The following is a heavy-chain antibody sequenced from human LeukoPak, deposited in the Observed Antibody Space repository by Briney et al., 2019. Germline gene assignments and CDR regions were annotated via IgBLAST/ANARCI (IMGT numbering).Heavy chain of an antibody. CDR3: ARGRGGFNIPVWFDP. Sequence: PSETLSLTCTVSGGSISSSSYYWGWIRQPPGKGLEWIGSIYYSGSTNYNPSLKSRVTISVDTSKNQFSLKLSSVTAADTAVYYCARGRGGFNIPVWFDPWGQGTLVTVSS. CDR1: GGSISSSSYY. J-gene: IGHJ5*02. D-gene: IGHD6-19*01. CDR2: IYYSGST. V-gene: IGHV4-39*07.